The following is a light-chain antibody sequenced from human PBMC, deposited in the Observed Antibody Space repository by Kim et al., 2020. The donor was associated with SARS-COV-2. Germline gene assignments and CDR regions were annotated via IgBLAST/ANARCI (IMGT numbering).Light chain of an antibody. CDR1: QSVSSN. CDR3: QQYNNWPQLT. J-gene: IGKJ4*01. V-gene: IGKV3-15*01. CDR2: GAS. Sequence: EIVMTQSPATLSVSPGERATLSCRASQSVSSNLAWYQQKPGLAPRLLIYGASTRATGIPARFSGSGSGTEFTLTISSLQSEDFAVYYCQQYNNWPQLTFGGGTKVDIK.